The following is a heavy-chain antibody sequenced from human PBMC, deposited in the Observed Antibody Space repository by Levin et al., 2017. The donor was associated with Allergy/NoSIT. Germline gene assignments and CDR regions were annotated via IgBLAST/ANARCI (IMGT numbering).Heavy chain of an antibody. J-gene: IGHJ4*02. CDR3: AKDLSSSSPGGSFDL. Sequence: GGSLRLSCAASGFTFSNYAMTWVRQGPGKGLEWVSVVGGLRGGSTYYADSVKGRFTISRDNSKNTLYLQMNSLRVDDTAVYYCAKDLSSSSPGGSFDLWGQGTLVTVSS. V-gene: IGHV3-23*01. CDR2: VGGLRGGST. CDR1: GFTFSNYA. D-gene: IGHD6-6*01.